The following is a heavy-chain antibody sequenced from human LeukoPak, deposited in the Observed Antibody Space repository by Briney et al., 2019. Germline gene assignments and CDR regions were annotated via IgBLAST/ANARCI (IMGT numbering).Heavy chain of an antibody. CDR3: ARDRPKGSRSWSSTSDY. D-gene: IGHD6-13*01. CDR2: ISAYNGNT. Sequence: ASVKVSCKASGYTFTSYGISWVRQAPGQGVEWMGWISAYNGNTNYAQKLQGKVTMTTDTSTSTAYMELRSLRSDDTAVYYCARDRPKGSRSWSSTSDYWGQGTLVTVSS. V-gene: IGHV1-18*01. CDR1: GYTFTSYG. J-gene: IGHJ4*02.